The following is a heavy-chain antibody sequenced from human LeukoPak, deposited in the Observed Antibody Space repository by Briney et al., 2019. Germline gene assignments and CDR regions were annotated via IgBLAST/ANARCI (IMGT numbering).Heavy chain of an antibody. CDR2: ISAYNGKT. D-gene: IGHD6-13*01. CDR1: GYTFTSYG. CDR3: SRDLGIADWFDP. V-gene: IGHV1-18*01. Sequence: ASVKVSCKASGYTFTSYGISWVRQAPGQGLEWMGWISAYNGKTNYAQKLQGRVTMTTDTSTSTAYMELRSLRSDDTAVYYCSRDLGIADWFDPWGQGTLLTVSS. J-gene: IGHJ5*02.